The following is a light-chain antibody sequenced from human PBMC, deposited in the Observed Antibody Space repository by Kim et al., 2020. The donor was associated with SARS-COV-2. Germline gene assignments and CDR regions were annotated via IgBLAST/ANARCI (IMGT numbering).Light chain of an antibody. Sequence: ASVGDRVTITCRASQSISSWLAWYQQKPGKAPKLLIYKASSLESGVPSRFSGSGSGTEFTLTISSLQPDDFASYYCQQYNSYSLTFGGGTKVDIK. J-gene: IGKJ4*01. CDR3: QQYNSYSLT. CDR2: KAS. CDR1: QSISSW. V-gene: IGKV1-5*03.